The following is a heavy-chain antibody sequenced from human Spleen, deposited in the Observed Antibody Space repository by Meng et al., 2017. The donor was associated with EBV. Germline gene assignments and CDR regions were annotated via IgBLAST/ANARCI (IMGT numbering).Heavy chain of an antibody. Sequence: HVRCVQSWCEFRKPEASVKGSCKASGYSVLYYGMNWVRQVPEEGPEWMGWIDTNTGRPTFAQGCTGRFVFSLDLSVSTVYLQINHLKADDTAVDYCARRGAVATLQDRGYFDYWRQGTLVTVSS. CDR1: GYSVLYYG. V-gene: IGHV7-4-1*02. D-gene: IGHD6-19*01. CDR2: IDTNTGRP. J-gene: IGHJ4*02. CDR3: ARRGAVATLQDRGYFDY.